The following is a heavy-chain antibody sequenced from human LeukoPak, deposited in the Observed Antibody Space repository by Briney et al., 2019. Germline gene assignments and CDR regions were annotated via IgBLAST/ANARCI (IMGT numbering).Heavy chain of an antibody. CDR3: ANGGTYSSGP. J-gene: IGHJ5*02. Sequence: GALGLSRATFGFPLWNFLMSWVRQASGKGLEWVATIKPDGSAQYYVDSVKGRFTISRDNAKNSLFLQINSLRAEDTAVYYCANGGTYSSGPWGQGTLVTVSS. CDR1: GFPLWNFL. V-gene: IGHV3-7*01. CDR2: IKPDGSAQ. D-gene: IGHD3-22*01.